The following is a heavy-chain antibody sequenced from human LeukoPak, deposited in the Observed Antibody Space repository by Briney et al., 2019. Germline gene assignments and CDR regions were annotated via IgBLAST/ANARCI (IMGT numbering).Heavy chain of an antibody. Sequence: GGSLRLSCAASGFTFSSYAMSWVRQAPGKGLEWVSAISGSGGSTYYADSVKGRFTISRDNSKNTLYLQMNSLRAEDTAVYYCAKWAGDYCSSTSCADYWGQGTLVTVSS. CDR2: ISGSGGST. CDR3: AKWAGDYCSSTSCADY. CDR1: GFTFSSYA. J-gene: IGHJ4*02. V-gene: IGHV3-23*01. D-gene: IGHD2-2*01.